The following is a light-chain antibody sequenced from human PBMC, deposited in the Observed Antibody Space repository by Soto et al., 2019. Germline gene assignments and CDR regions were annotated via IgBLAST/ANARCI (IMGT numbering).Light chain of an antibody. J-gene: IGKJ2*01. CDR1: QSVLYSSNNKNY. V-gene: IGKV4-1*01. CDR3: QQYESTPPT. Sequence: DIVMTQSPDSLSVSLGERATINCKSSQSVLYSSNNKNYLAWYQHRPGQPPKLLIYWASTRESGVPDRFSGSGSGTDFTLTITSLQAEDVAVYYCQQYESTPPTCGQGTKLEI. CDR2: WAS.